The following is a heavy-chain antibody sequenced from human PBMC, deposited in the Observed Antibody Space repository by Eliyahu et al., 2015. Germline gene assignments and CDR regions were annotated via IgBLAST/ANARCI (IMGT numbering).Heavy chain of an antibody. CDR3: AKHPSSGNFDY. CDR1: GFTFSSYV. J-gene: IGHJ4*02. V-gene: IGHV3-23*04. CDR2: ISGSGGNT. Sequence: EVQLVESGGGLVQPGGSLRLSCAASGFTFSSYVMSWVRQAPGKGLEWVSIISGSGGNTYYADSVKGRFTISRDNAKNTLYLQMNSLRAEDTAVYYCAKHPSSGNFDYWGQGTLVTVSS. D-gene: IGHD5-18*01.